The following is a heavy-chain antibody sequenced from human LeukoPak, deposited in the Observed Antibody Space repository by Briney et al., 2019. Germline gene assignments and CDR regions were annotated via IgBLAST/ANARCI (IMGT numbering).Heavy chain of an antibody. Sequence: GGSLRLSCAASGFTFSSYWMHWVRQAPGKGLVWVSRINSDGSSTSYADSVKGRFTISRDNAKNTLYLQMNSLRAEDTAVYYCASFGYDHAFDIWGQGTMVTASS. D-gene: IGHD3-3*01. J-gene: IGHJ3*02. V-gene: IGHV3-74*01. CDR1: GFTFSSYW. CDR2: INSDGSST. CDR3: ASFGYDHAFDI.